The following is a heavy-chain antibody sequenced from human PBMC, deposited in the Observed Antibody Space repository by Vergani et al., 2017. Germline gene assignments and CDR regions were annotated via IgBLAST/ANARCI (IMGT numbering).Heavy chain of an antibody. D-gene: IGHD3-3*01. J-gene: IGHJ4*02. CDR3: EKDIRARKDCWSGSIDY. CDR2: ISWNSGSI. CDR1: GFTFDDYA. Sequence: EVQLLESGGGLVQPGGSLRIPCAASGFTFDDYAMHWVRQATGKGWEWVSGISWNSGSIGYADSAKGRFTISRDNGKHSLYLQMNSLRAEDTALYYCEKDIRARKDCWSGSIDYWGQGSLVTVSS. V-gene: IGHV3-9*01.